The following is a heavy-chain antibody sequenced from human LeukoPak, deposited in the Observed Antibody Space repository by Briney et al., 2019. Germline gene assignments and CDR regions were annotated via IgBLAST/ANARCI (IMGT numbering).Heavy chain of an antibody. Sequence: SETSSLTCTVSGGSISSYSWNWIRQPPGKGLEWIGYIYYTGSTNYNPSLKSRVTISVDTSKNQFSLKLNSVTAADTAVYHCARDYCSGGNCSYFDYWGQGTLVTVSS. CDR2: IYYTGST. V-gene: IGHV4-59*01. CDR1: GGSISSYS. J-gene: IGHJ4*02. D-gene: IGHD2-15*01. CDR3: ARDYCSGGNCSYFDY.